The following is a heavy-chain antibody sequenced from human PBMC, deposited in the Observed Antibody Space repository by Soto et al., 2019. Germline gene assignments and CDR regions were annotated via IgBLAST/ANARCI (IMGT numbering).Heavy chain of an antibody. CDR2: ISSSSSTI. V-gene: IGHV3-48*02. CDR1: GFTFSSYS. CDR3: ARDRWVVPAARNWFDP. D-gene: IGHD2-2*01. J-gene: IGHJ5*02. Sequence: EVQLVESGGGLVQPGGSLRLSCAASGFTFSSYSMNWVRQAPGKGLEWVSYISSSSSTIYYADSVKGRFTISRDNAKNSLYLQMNSLRDEDTAVYYCARDRWVVPAARNWFDPWGQGTLVTVSS.